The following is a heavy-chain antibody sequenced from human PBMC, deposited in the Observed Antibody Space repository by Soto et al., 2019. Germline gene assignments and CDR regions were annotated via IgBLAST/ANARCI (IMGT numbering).Heavy chain of an antibody. V-gene: IGHV3-74*01. Sequence: GESLKISCAASGFTFSSYWMHWVRQAPGKGLVWVSRINSDGSSTSYADSVKGRFTISRDNAKNTLYLQMNSLRAEDTAVYYCARDGGSDDSSGYYYYWGQGTLVTVSS. CDR2: INSDGSST. CDR1: GFTFSSYW. J-gene: IGHJ4*02. CDR3: ARDGGSDDSSGYYYY. D-gene: IGHD3-22*01.